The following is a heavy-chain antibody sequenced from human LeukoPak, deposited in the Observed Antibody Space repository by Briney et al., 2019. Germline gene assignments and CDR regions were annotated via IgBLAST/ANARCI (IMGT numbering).Heavy chain of an antibody. CDR2: ISYDGSNK. J-gene: IGHJ4*02. Sequence: PGRSLRLSCAASGFTFSNYAIHWVRQAPGKGLEWVAVISYDGSNKYYADSVKGRFTISRDNSKNTLYLQMNSLRTEDTAVYYYARGGHYYGSGSYPFDYWGQGTLVTVSS. D-gene: IGHD3-10*01. V-gene: IGHV3-30-3*01. CDR1: GFTFSNYA. CDR3: ARGGHYYGSGSYPFDY.